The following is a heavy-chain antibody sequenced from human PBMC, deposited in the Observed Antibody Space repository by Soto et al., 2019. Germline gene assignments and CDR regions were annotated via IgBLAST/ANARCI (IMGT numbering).Heavy chain of an antibody. V-gene: IGHV3-33*01. CDR3: ARDRFGGTKHLYYYYYGMDV. D-gene: IGHD3-16*01. CDR2: IWYDGSNK. Sequence: PGGSLRLSCAASGFTFSSYGMHWVRQAPGKGLEWVAVIWYDGSNKYYADSVKGRFTISRDNSKNTLYLQMNSLRAEDTAVYYCARDRFGGTKHLYYYYYGMDVWGQGTTVTVSS. CDR1: GFTFSSYG. J-gene: IGHJ6*02.